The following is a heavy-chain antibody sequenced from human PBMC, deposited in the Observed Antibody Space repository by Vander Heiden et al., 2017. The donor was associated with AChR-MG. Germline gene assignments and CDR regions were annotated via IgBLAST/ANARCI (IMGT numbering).Heavy chain of an antibody. CDR2: ISGNGVTT. CDR3: ARRGVATIWGSVSQFDS. D-gene: IGHD5-12*01. J-gene: IGHJ4*02. CDR1: GFSFGNSA. V-gene: IGHV3-23*01. Sequence: VQLLESGGGLVPTGGSLRLSRVAFGFSFGNSAMRWVRQAPGKGLEWVSGISGNGVTTDYADSVKGRFTISRDNSRNTLVLQMNSLRAEDTAVYYCARRGVATIWGSVSQFDSWGQGTLVTVS.